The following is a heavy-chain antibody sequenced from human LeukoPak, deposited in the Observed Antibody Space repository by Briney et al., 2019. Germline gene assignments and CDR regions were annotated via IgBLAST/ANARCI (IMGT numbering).Heavy chain of an antibody. V-gene: IGHV3-7*01. Sequence: GGSLRLSSSGSGFTFCHFRRAWDPQGPGKGLEWVANINTDGSAIFYADSVKGRFTISRENVKNSLSMQMNRLRVEDTAVYYCATTDDSAAGPFWGQGTLVAVSS. CDR2: INTDGSAI. CDR1: GFTFCHFR. J-gene: IGHJ4*02. D-gene: IGHD6-13*01. CDR3: ATTDDSAAGPF.